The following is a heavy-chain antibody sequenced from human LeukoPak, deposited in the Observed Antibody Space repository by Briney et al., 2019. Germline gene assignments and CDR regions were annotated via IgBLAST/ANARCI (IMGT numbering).Heavy chain of an antibody. CDR3: ARGLRVGSVTYSYYFDS. J-gene: IGHJ4*02. D-gene: IGHD1-26*01. CDR2: ISSTSTYI. CDR1: EFTFSSYT. Sequence: GGSLRLSCAASEFTFSSYTTNWVRQAPGKELEWVSSISSTSTYISYADSVKGRFTISRDNAKNSLYLQMNSLRAEDTAVYYCARGLRVGSVTYSYYFDSWGQGTLVTVSS. V-gene: IGHV3-21*01.